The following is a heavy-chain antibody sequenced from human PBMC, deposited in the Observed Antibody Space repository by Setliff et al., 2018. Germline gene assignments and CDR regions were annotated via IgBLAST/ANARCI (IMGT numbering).Heavy chain of an antibody. CDR3: VKPSTGWYWFET. D-gene: IGHD6-19*01. V-gene: IGHV1-2*02. CDR1: GYTFTRHY. J-gene: IGHJ5*02. Sequence: GASVKVSCKTSGYTFTRHYTHWVRQAPGQGLEWVGWINPHTGSKEFAPRFLGRVTLTTDTSIDTAFMELSRLSSDDTAVYFCVKPSTGWYWFETWGQGTLGTV. CDR2: INPHTGSK.